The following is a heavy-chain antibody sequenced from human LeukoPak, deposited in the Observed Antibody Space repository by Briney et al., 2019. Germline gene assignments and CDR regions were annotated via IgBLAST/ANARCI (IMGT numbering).Heavy chain of an antibody. V-gene: IGHV2-5*02. CDR2: SYWDDDN. CDR3: AHRRDYAGDWDGGSFDF. CDR1: GFSLTSSPVG. J-gene: IGHJ4*02. Sequence: SGPALVDPTQTLTLTCSFSGFSLTSSPVGVGWIRQPPGKALEWLAFSYWDDDNRHRPSLKSRLTVMKDTSKSHVVLIMTNMDPADTGTYYCAHRRDYAGDWDGGSFDFWGQGIVVTVSS. D-gene: IGHD2-21*02.